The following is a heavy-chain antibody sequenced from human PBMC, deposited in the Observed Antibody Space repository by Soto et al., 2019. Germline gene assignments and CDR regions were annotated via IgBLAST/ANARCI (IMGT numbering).Heavy chain of an antibody. D-gene: IGHD2-2*01. J-gene: IGHJ5*02. Sequence: SDTLSLTCTVSGGSISSDYWSWIRQPPGKGLEWIGYIYYSGSTNYNPSLKSRVTISVDTSKNQFSLKLSSVTAADTAVYYCARLLVVVPAAIVDNWFDPWGQGTLVTVSS. V-gene: IGHV4-59*08. CDR1: GGSISSDY. CDR2: IYYSGST. CDR3: ARLLVVVPAAIVDNWFDP.